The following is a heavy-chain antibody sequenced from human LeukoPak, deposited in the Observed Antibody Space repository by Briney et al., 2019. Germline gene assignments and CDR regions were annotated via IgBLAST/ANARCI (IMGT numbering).Heavy chain of an antibody. D-gene: IGHD2-2*01. Sequence: ASVKISCKVSGYTFTDYYMHWVQQAPGKGLEWMGLVDPEDGETIYAEKFQGRVTITADTSKDTAYMERSSLRSEDTAVYYCATAVNIVVVPAARDHYNWFDPWGQGTLVTVSS. CDR2: VDPEDGET. J-gene: IGHJ5*02. CDR3: ATAVNIVVVPAARDHYNWFDP. V-gene: IGHV1-69-2*01. CDR1: GYTFTDYY.